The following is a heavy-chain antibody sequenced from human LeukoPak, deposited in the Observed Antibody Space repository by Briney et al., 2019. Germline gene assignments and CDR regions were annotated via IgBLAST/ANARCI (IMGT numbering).Heavy chain of an antibody. CDR2: IYYRGGT. Sequence: PSETLSLTCTVSGDSINGYFWSWIRQPPGQGLEWVGYIYYRGGTSYNPSLGGRITVSLDTSRNQFFLRLTSVTPADTAMYYCARHGNTGPVSGLPLDHWGHGTLFSVSS. V-gene: IGHV4-59*08. CDR1: GDSINGYF. J-gene: IGHJ4*01. D-gene: IGHD6-19*01. CDR3: ARHGNTGPVSGLPLDH.